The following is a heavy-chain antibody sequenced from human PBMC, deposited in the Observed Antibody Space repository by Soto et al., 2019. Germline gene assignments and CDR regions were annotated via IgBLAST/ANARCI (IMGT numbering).Heavy chain of an antibody. D-gene: IGHD3-16*01. CDR1: GGTFSSYT. CDR3: ARVAVWGYGMDV. Sequence: QVQLVQSGAEVKKPGSSVKVSCKASGGTFSSYTISWVRQAPGQGLEWMGRIIPILGIANYAQKFQGRVTITADKSTSTAYMELSSLRSEDTAVYYCARVAVWGYGMDVWGQGTTVTVSS. J-gene: IGHJ6*02. CDR2: IIPILGIA. V-gene: IGHV1-69*02.